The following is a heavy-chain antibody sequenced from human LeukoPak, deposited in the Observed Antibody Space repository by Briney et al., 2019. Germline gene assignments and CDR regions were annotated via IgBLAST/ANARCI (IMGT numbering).Heavy chain of an antibody. CDR2: IYYSGST. D-gene: IGHD3-22*01. V-gene: IGHV4-39*01. Sequence: PSETLSLTCTVSGGSISSSSYYWGWIRQPPGKGLEWIGSIYYSGSTYYNPSLKSRVTISVDTSKNQFSLKLSSVTAADTAVYYCARRFGDYYDSSGGLVDYWGQGTLVTVSS. CDR3: ARRFGDYYDSSGGLVDY. CDR1: GGSISSSSYY. J-gene: IGHJ4*02.